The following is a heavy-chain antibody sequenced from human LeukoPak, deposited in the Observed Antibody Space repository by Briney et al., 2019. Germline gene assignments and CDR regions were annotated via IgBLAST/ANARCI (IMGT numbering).Heavy chain of an antibody. CDR1: GGSISSYY. D-gene: IGHD5-18*01. J-gene: IGHJ4*02. Sequence: SETLSLTCTVSGGSISSYYWSWIRQPPGKGLEWIGYIYYSGSTYYNPSLKSRVTISVDTSKNQFSLKLSSVTAADTAVYYCARHRLRRGYSYGYGGWNDYWGQGTLVTVSS. CDR3: ARHRLRRGYSYGYGGWNDY. V-gene: IGHV4-59*08. CDR2: IYYSGST.